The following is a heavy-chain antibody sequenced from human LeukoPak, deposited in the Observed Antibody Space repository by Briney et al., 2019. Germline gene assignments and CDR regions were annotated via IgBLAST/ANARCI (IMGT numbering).Heavy chain of an antibody. Sequence: EESLKISCKGSGYSFTSYRIAWVRQMPGKGLEWMGIIYPGDSDTRYSPSFHGQVTISADKSISTAYLQWSSLKASDTAMYYCARLSRAVLTYGMDVWGKGTTVTVSS. J-gene: IGHJ6*04. CDR2: IYPGDSDT. D-gene: IGHD6-19*01. V-gene: IGHV5-51*01. CDR1: GYSFTSYR. CDR3: ARLSRAVLTYGMDV.